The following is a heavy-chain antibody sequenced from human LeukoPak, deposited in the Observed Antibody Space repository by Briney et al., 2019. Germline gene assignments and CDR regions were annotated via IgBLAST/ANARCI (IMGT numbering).Heavy chain of an antibody. CDR1: GYTFTGYY. CDR2: INPNSGGT. Sequence: AASVKVSCKASGYTFTGYYIHWVRQAPGQGLEWMGWINPNSGGTNSAQKFQGRVTMTRDTSISTAYMDLSSLRSDDTAVYYCAGGDYYDSSVYYYDWGQGTLVTVSS. J-gene: IGHJ4*02. D-gene: IGHD3-22*01. V-gene: IGHV1-2*02. CDR3: AGGDYYDSSVYYYD.